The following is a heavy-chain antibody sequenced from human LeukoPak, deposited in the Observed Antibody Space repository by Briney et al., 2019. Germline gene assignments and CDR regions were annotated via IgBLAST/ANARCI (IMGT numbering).Heavy chain of an antibody. CDR2: IKQDGTEK. CDR3: AKMGDIVVVVDWFDP. D-gene: IGHD2-15*01. V-gene: IGHV3-7*03. CDR1: GFTFSRYW. Sequence: GGSLRLSCAASGFTFSRYWMSWVRQTPGKGLEWVANIKQDGTEKYYVDSVKGRFTISRDNAKNLLYLQMNSLRAEDTAVYHCAKMGDIVVVVDWFDPWGQGTLVTVSS. J-gene: IGHJ5*02.